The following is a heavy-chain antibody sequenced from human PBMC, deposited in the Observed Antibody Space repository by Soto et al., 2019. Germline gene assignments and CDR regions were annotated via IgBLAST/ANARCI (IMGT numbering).Heavy chain of an antibody. J-gene: IGHJ4*02. D-gene: IGHD4-17*01. CDR2: INHSGST. CDR1: GGSFSGYY. Sequence: QVQLQQWGAGLLKPSETLSLTCAVYGGSFSGYYWSWIRQPPGKGLEWIGEINHSGSTNYNPSPKSRVTISGDTSKNQFSLKLSSVTAADTAVYYCARDYGGKASFDYWGQGTLVTVSS. CDR3: ARDYGGKASFDY. V-gene: IGHV4-34*01.